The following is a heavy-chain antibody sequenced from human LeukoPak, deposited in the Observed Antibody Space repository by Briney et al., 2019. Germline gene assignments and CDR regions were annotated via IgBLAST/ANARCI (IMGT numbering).Heavy chain of an antibody. V-gene: IGHV4-59*02. D-gene: IGHD2-2*01. CDR2: IYHTGST. J-gene: IGHJ5*02. CDR3: ASAEYQLSLGGFDP. Sequence: SETLSLTCTISGGSVSAYYWSWIRQSPGKGLEWIGYIYHTGSTSYSPSTRSRVTISADTSQNQFSLKLSSVTAADTAVYYCASAEYQLSLGGFDPWGQGTLVTVSS. CDR1: GGSVSAYY.